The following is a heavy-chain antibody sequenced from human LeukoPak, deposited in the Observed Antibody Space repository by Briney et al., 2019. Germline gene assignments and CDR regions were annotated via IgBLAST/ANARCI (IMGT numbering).Heavy chain of an antibody. J-gene: IGHJ5*02. Sequence: ASVKVFCKASGYTFTSYYMHWVRQAPGQGLEWMGIINPSGGSTSYAQKFQGRVTMTRDTSTSTVYMELSSLRSEDTAVYYCAREAWQQLVKNNWFDPWGQGTLVTVSS. D-gene: IGHD6-13*01. CDR1: GYTFTSYY. CDR2: INPSGGST. CDR3: AREAWQQLVKNNWFDP. V-gene: IGHV1-46*01.